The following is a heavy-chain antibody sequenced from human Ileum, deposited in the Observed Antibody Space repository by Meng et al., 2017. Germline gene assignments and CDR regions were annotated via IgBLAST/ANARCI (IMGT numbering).Heavy chain of an antibody. J-gene: IGHJ4*02. CDR1: GFSLRSYS. Sequence: EVQLVESGGGLVKPGGSLRSSCAASGFSLRSYSVNWVRQAPGKGLEWVSSISSSSSYIFYADSVKGRFTISRDNAKNSVYLQMNSLRAEDTAVYYCARDFSGSYYTNYFDYWGQGTLVTVSS. CDR2: ISSSSSYI. D-gene: IGHD1-26*01. CDR3: ARDFSGSYYTNYFDY. V-gene: IGHV3-21*01.